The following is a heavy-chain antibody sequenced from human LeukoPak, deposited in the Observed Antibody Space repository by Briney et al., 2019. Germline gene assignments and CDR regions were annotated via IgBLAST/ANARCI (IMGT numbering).Heavy chain of an antibody. CDR1: RFTFSTYG. D-gene: IGHD1-26*01. CDR3: AKSGGILSGSPDY. Sequence: GGSLRLSCAASRFTFSTYGMHWVRQAPGKGLEWVAVISYDGSNKYYADSVKGRFTISRDNSKNTLYLQMNSLRAEDTAVYYCAKSGGILSGSPDYWGQGTLVTVPS. J-gene: IGHJ4*02. CDR2: ISYDGSNK. V-gene: IGHV3-30*18.